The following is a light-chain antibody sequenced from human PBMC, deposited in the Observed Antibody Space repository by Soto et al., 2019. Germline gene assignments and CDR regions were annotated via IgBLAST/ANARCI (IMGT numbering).Light chain of an antibody. Sequence: EIVLTQSPGTLSLSPGERATLSCRASQSVSSSHLAWYQQKPGQAPRLLIYRASSRATGIPDRFSGSGSGTDFTLRISRLEPEDFAVYYCQQYGSSRAFGQGTKVEIK. CDR3: QQYGSSRA. CDR1: QSVSSSH. J-gene: IGKJ1*01. V-gene: IGKV3-20*01. CDR2: RAS.